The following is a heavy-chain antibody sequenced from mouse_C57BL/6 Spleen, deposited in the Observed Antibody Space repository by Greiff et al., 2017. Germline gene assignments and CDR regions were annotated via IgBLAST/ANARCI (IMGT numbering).Heavy chain of an antibody. D-gene: IGHD4-1*01. CDR2: IYIGNGYT. Sequence: EVKLEESGAELVRPGSSVKMSCKTSGYTFTSYGINWVKQRPGQGLEWIGYIYIGNGYTEYNEKFKGKATLTSDTSSSTAYMQLSSLTSEDSAIYFGAKVLGRDYFDYWGQGTTLTVSS. CDR1: GYTFTSYG. CDR3: AKVLGRDYFDY. J-gene: IGHJ2*01. V-gene: IGHV1-58*01.